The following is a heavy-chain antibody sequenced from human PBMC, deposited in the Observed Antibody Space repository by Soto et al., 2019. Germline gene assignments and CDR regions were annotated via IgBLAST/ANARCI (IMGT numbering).Heavy chain of an antibody. D-gene: IGHD3-9*01. CDR3: ARRPIRYFDWSRPTMTYYFDY. Sequence: PSETLSLTCAVSGDSISSGYYWAWIRQPPGKGLEWIGSIYHSGTTYYNPSLTSRVTISVDTSKNQFSLKLSSVTAADTAVYYCARRPIRYFDWSRPTMTYYFDYWGQGTLVTVSS. J-gene: IGHJ4*02. CDR2: IYHSGTT. CDR1: GDSISSGYY. V-gene: IGHV4-38-2*01.